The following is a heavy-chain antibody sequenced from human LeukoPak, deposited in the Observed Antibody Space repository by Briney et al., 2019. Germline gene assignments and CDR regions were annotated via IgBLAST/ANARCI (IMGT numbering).Heavy chain of an antibody. V-gene: IGHV4-30-4*01. Sequence: SQTLSLTCTVSGGSISSGNYYWSWIRQPPGKGLEWIGYIYYSGSTYYNPSLKSRVTISVDTSKDQFSLKLSSVTAADTAVYYCARHIVATTFFDYWGQGTLVTVSS. J-gene: IGHJ4*02. D-gene: IGHD5-12*01. CDR3: ARHIVATTFFDY. CDR1: GGSISSGNYY. CDR2: IYYSGST.